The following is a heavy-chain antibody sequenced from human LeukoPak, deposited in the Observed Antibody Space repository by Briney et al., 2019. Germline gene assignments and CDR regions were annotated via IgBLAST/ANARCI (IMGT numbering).Heavy chain of an antibody. V-gene: IGHV3-11*04. Sequence: PGGSLRLSCAASRFTFSDYYMSWIRQAPGKGLEWVSYISSSGSTIYYADSVKGRFTISRDNAKNSLYLQMNSLRAEDTAVYYCARDLLGWELHYFDYWGQGTLVTVSS. CDR3: ARDLLGWELHYFDY. CDR1: RFTFSDYY. J-gene: IGHJ4*02. CDR2: ISSSGSTI. D-gene: IGHD1-26*01.